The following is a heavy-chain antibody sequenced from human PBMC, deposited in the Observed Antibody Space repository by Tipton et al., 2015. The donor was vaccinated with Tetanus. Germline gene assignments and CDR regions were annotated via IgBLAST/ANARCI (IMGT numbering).Heavy chain of an antibody. Sequence: SLRLSCTASGFTFGDYAMSWFRQAPGKGLEWVGFIRSKAYGGTTEYAASVKGRFTISRDDSKSIAYLQMNSLKTEDTAVYYCTTVGGKKEYYFDYWGQGTLVTVSS. CDR3: TTVGGKKEYYFDY. CDR1: GFTFGDYA. CDR2: IRSKAYGGTT. J-gene: IGHJ4*02. V-gene: IGHV3-49*03. D-gene: IGHD4-23*01.